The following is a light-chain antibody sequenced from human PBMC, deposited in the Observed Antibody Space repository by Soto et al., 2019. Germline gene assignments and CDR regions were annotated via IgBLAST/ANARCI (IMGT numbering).Light chain of an antibody. CDR3: RSYTGSNAAG. J-gene: IGLJ2*01. CDR1: SSDIGGYNY. Sequence: QSALTQPPSASGSPGQSVTISCTGTSSDIGGYNYVSWYQQHPGKAPKLMIYEVTKRPSGVPDRFSGYKSGNTASLTVSGLQAEDEADYYCRSYTGSNAAGFGGGTKLTVL. CDR2: EVT. V-gene: IGLV2-8*01.